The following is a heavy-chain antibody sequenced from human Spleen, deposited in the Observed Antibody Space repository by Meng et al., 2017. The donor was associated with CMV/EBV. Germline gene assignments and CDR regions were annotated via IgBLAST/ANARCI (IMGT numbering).Heavy chain of an antibody. V-gene: IGHV3-30-3*01. CDR1: GFSFNTYA. Sequence: GESLKISCAASGFSFNTYALHWVRQAPGKGPEWVAVISYDGSIKFYADSVKGRFTLSRDSSKNTLFMQMNSLRAEDTAVYYCAREHHSNSRGFDPWGQGTLVTVSS. CDR2: ISYDGSIK. CDR3: AREHHSNSRGFDP. J-gene: IGHJ5*02. D-gene: IGHD4-11*01.